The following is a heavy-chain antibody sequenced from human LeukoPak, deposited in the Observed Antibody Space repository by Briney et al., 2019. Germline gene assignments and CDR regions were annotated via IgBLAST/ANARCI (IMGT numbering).Heavy chain of an antibody. D-gene: IGHD6-19*01. V-gene: IGHV4-34*01. J-gene: IGHJ6*02. Sequence: LETLSLTCAVYGGSFSGYYWSWIRQPPGKGLEWIGEINHSGSTNYNPSLKSRDTISVDTSKNQFSLKLSSVTAADTAVYYCARSEAVADPPPDVWGQGTTVTVSS. CDR2: INHSGST. CDR1: GGSFSGYY. CDR3: ARSEAVADPPPDV.